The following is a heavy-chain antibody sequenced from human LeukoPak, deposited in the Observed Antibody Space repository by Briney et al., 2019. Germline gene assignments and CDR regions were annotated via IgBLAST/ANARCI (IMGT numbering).Heavy chain of an antibody. J-gene: IGHJ4*02. CDR3: ARYCSGGSCFDY. Sequence: SGGSLRLSCAISGFTLSTYWMSWVRQAPGKGLEWVANINQDGTEKYYVDSVKGRFTISRDNAKNSLYLQMNSLRAEDTAVYYCARYCSGGSCFDYWGQGTLVTVSS. CDR1: GFTLSTYW. D-gene: IGHD2-15*01. CDR2: INQDGTEK. V-gene: IGHV3-7*03.